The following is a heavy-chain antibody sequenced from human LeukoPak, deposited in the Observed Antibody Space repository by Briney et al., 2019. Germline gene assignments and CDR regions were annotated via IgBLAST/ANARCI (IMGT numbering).Heavy chain of an antibody. CDR3: AGHTAMAIYYYYGMDV. CDR2: IYTSGST. CDR1: GGSISSGSYY. D-gene: IGHD5-18*01. V-gene: IGHV4-61*02. Sequence: SETLSLTCTVSGGSISSGSYYWSWIRQPAGKGLEWIGRIYTSGSTNYNPSLESRVTISVDTSKNQFSLKLSSVTAADTAVYYCAGHTAMAIYYYYGMDVWGQGTTVTVSS. J-gene: IGHJ6*02.